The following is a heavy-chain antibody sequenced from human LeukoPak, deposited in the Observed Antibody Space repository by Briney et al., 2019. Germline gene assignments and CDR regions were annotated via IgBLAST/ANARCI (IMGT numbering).Heavy chain of an antibody. Sequence: SETLTLTCTVSGYPISSGGYYWSWIRQPPGKGLEWIGYIYHSGSTYYNPSLKSRVTISVDRSKNQFSLKLSSVTAADTAVYYCARYEGPIDYWGQGTLVTVSS. J-gene: IGHJ4*02. V-gene: IGHV4-30-2*01. CDR2: IYHSGST. D-gene: IGHD2-2*02. CDR3: ARYEGPIDY. CDR1: GYPISSGGYY.